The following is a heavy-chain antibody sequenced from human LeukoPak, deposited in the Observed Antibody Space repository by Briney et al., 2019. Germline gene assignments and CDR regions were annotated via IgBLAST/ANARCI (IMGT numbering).Heavy chain of an antibody. CDR2: ISSSSTI. CDR3: ARRYSYGSYFDY. V-gene: IGHV3-48*01. D-gene: IGHD5-18*01. CDR1: GFTFSSYA. J-gene: IGHJ4*02. Sequence: PGGSLRLSCAASGFTFSSYAMSWVRQAPGKGLEWVSYISSSSTIYYADSVKGRFTISRDNAKNSLYLQMNSLRAEDTAVYYCARRYSYGSYFDYWGQGTLVTVSS.